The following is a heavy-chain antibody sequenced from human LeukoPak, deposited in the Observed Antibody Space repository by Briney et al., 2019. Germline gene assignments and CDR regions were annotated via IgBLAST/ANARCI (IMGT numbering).Heavy chain of an antibody. CDR2: IKSKTDGGTT. CDR3: TTDDGVPYYFDY. CDR1: GFTFTNAW. Sequence: GGSLRLSCVDSGFTFTNAWMSWVRQAPGKGLEWIGRIKSKTDGGTTDYAAPVKGRFTISRDDSKNTLYLQMNSLKTEDTAVYYCTTDDGVPYYFDYWGQGTLVTVSS. J-gene: IGHJ4*02. D-gene: IGHD4-17*01. V-gene: IGHV3-15*01.